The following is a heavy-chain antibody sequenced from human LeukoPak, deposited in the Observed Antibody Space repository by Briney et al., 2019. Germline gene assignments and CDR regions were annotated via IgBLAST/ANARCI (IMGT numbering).Heavy chain of an antibody. CDR1: GYTFTGYY. D-gene: IGHD6-13*01. V-gene: IGHV1-2*02. J-gene: IGHJ4*02. CDR3: ARVSIAAAGTSIFHYYDSRSAFDY. CDR2: INPNSGGT. Sequence: ASVKVSCKASGYTFTGYYMHWVRQAHGQGLEWMGWINPNSGGTNYAQKFQGRVTMTRDTSISTAYMELSRLRSDDTAVYYCARVSIAAAGTSIFHYYDSRSAFDYWGQGTLVTVSS.